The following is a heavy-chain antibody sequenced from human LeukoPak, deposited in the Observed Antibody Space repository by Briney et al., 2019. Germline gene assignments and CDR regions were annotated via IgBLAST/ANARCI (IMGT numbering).Heavy chain of an antibody. CDR2: ISYDGSNK. V-gene: IGHV3-30*18. J-gene: IGHJ4*02. D-gene: IGHD1-7*01. CDR1: GFTFSSYG. Sequence: GRSLRLSCAASGFTFSSYGMHWVRQAPGKGLEWVAVISYDGSNKYYTDSVKGRFTISRDNSKNTLYLQVNSLRAEDTAVYYCAKDSWNYFLGGSRPRHFDYWGQGILVTVSS. CDR3: AKDSWNYFLGGSRPRHFDY.